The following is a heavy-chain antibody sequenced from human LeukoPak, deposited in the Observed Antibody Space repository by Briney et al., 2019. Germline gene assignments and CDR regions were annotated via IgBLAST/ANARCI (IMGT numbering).Heavy chain of an antibody. CDR2: IYNSGST. Sequence: GGSLRLSCAASGFTLGYNYMTWVRQAPGEGLEGVAAIYNSGSTYYADSVKGRFTISRDNAKNSLYLQMNSLRAEDAAVYYCARDFITMIGDDAFDIWGQGTMVTVSS. J-gene: IGHJ3*02. CDR3: ARDFITMIGDDAFDI. D-gene: IGHD3-22*01. CDR1: GFTLGYNY. V-gene: IGHV3-66*01.